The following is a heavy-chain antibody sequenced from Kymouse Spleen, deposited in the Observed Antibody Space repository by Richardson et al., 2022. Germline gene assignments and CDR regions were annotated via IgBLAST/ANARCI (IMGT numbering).Heavy chain of an antibody. CDR3: ARGGRYNWNYNY. J-gene: IGHJ4*02. CDR1: GGSFSGYY. Sequence: QVQLQQWGAGLLKPSETLSLTCAVYGGSFSGYYWSWIRQPPGKGLEWIGEINHSGSTNYNPSLKSRVTISVDTSKNQFSLKLSSVTAADTAVYYCARGGRYNWNYNYWGQGTLVTVSS. V-gene: IGHV4-34*01. D-gene: IGHD1-7*01. CDR2: INHSGST.